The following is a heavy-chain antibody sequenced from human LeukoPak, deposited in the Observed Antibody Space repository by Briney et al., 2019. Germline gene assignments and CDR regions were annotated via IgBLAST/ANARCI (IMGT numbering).Heavy chain of an antibody. CDR3: ARGQYNWRDY. J-gene: IGHJ4*02. Sequence: SETLSLTCTVSGGSISTYYWSWIRQPPGKGLEWIGYVYYSGSTNYNPSLESRVTISVDTSKNQFSLKLTSVTAADTAVYYCARGQYNWRDYWGQGTLVTVSS. CDR1: GGSISTYY. D-gene: IGHD1-20*01. V-gene: IGHV4-59*08. CDR2: VYYSGST.